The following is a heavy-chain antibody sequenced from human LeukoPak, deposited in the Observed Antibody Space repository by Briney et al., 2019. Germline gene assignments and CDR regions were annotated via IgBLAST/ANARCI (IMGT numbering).Heavy chain of an antibody. J-gene: IGHJ4*02. V-gene: IGHV3-21*01. CDR1: GFTFSSYS. CDR3: ARAGKAAGFDY. D-gene: IGHD6-13*01. CDR2: ISSSSSYI. Sequence: GGSLRLSCAASGFTFSSYSMNWVRQAPGKGLEWVSSISSSSSYIYYADSVKGRFTISRGNAKNSLYLQMNSLRAEDTAEYYCARAGKAAGFDYWGQGTLVTVSS.